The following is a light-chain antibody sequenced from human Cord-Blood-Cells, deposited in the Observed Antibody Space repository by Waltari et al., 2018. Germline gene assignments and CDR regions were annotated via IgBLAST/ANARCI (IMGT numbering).Light chain of an antibody. CDR1: QSISSY. CDR2: AAS. V-gene: IGKV1-39*01. Sequence: DIQMTQSPSSLPASVGDRVTITCRASQSISSYLNWYQQKPGKAPKLLIYAASSVQSGVPSRFSGSGSGTDFTLTISRLQPEDFATYYCQQNYSTPITFGQGTRLEIK. CDR3: QQNYSTPIT. J-gene: IGKJ5*01.